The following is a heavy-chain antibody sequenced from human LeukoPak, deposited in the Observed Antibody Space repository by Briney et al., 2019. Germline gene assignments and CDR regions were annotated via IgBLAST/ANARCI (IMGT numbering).Heavy chain of an antibody. CDR1: GYTFTGYY. J-gene: IGHJ5*02. Sequence: ASVKVSCKASGYTFTGYYMHWVRQAPGQGLEWMGWINPNSGGTNYAQKFQGRVTMTRDTSISTAYMELSRLRSDDTAVYYCARVRAVYNWFDPWGQGTLVTVSS. V-gene: IGHV1-2*02. CDR3: ARVRAVYNWFDP. CDR2: INPNSGGT. D-gene: IGHD6-19*01.